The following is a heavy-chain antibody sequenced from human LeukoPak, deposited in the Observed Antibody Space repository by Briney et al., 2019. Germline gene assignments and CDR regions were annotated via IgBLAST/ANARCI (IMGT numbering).Heavy chain of an antibody. CDR1: GSTVSSNY. CDR3: ARDGSAVAATGYYYYYMDV. J-gene: IGHJ6*03. D-gene: IGHD6-19*01. V-gene: IGHV3-53*01. CDR2: IYSGGST. Sequence: GGSLRLSCAASGSTVSSNYMSWVRQAPGKGLEWVSVIYSGGSTYYADSVKGRFTISRDNSKNTLYLQMNSLRAEDTAVYYCARDGSAVAATGYYYYYMDVWGKGTTVTVS.